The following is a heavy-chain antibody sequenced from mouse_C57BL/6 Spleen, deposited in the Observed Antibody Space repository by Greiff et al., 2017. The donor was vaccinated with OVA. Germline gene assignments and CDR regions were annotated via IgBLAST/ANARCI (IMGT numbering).Heavy chain of an antibody. CDR2: INYDGSST. CDR1: GFTFSDYY. D-gene: IGHD1-1*01. CDR3: AREDYYGSSYQYYFDY. J-gene: IGHJ2*01. Sequence: EVMLVESEGGLVQPGSSMKLSCTASGFTFSDYYMAWVRQVPEKGLEWVANINYDGSSTYYLDSLKSRFIISRDNAKNILYLQMSSLKSEDTATYYCAREDYYGSSYQYYFDYWGQGTTLTVSS. V-gene: IGHV5-16*01.